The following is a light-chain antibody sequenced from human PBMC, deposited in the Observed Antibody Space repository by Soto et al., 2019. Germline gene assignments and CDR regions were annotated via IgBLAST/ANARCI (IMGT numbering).Light chain of an antibody. CDR1: NVGSKS. Sequence: SYALAQPPSVSVAPGQTARITCGGNNVGSKSVHWYQQKSGQAPVVVVYDDSDRPSGIPERFSGSNSGNTATLTISRVEAGDEADYYCQVWDDSTDHIYVFGTGTKVTVL. V-gene: IGLV3-21*02. CDR3: QVWDDSTDHIYV. J-gene: IGLJ1*01. CDR2: DDS.